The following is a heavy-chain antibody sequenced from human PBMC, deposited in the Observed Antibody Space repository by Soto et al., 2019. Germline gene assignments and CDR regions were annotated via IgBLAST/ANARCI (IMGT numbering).Heavy chain of an antibody. CDR3: ASKITMIVVVTHDAFDI. CDR2: ISYDGSNK. CDR1: GFTLSGYA. V-gene: IGHV3-30-3*01. J-gene: IGHJ3*02. Sequence: PWGALRVSCRVSGFTLSGYALHRVRQAPRKGLEWVAVISYDGSNKYYADSVKGRFTISRDNSKNTLYLQMNSLRAEDTAVYYCASKITMIVVVTHDAFDIWGQGTMVTVSS. D-gene: IGHD3-22*01.